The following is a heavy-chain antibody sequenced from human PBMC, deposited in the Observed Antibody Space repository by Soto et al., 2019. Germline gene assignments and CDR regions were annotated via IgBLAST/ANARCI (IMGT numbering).Heavy chain of an antibody. Sequence: QVQLVESGGGLVKPGGSLRLSCAASGFTFSDYYMSWIRRAPGKGLEWVSYINSSSTYTNYADSVKGRFTISRDNAKNSPYLQMNSLRAEDTAVYYCARIIAAAGGRRYFDLWGRGTLVTVSS. J-gene: IGHJ2*01. CDR1: GFTFSDYY. CDR2: INSSSTYT. CDR3: ARIIAAAGGRRYFDL. V-gene: IGHV3-11*05. D-gene: IGHD6-13*01.